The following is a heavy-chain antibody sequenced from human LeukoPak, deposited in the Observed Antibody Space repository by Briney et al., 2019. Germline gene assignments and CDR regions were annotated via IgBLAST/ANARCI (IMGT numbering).Heavy chain of an antibody. D-gene: IGHD3-10*01. CDR1: GFAFSSYA. J-gene: IGHJ4*02. CDR2: ISGSGDST. CDR3: AKGTYYYGSGSPDY. V-gene: IGHV3-23*01. Sequence: GGSLRLSCAASGFAFSSYAMTWVRQAPGKGLEWVSTISGSGDSTYYADSVKGRFTISRDNSKNTLYLQMNSLRAEDTAVYYCAKGTYYYGSGSPDYWGQGTLVTVSS.